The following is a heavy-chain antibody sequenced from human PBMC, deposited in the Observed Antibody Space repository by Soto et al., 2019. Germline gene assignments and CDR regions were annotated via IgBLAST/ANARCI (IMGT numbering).Heavy chain of an antibody. CDR1: GYSISSGYY. V-gene: IGHV4-38-2*01. D-gene: IGHD6-6*01. Sequence: SETLSLTCAVSGYSISSGYYWGWIRQPPGKGLEWIGSIYHSGSTYYNPSLKSRVTISVDTSKNQFSLKLSSVIAADTAVYYCARVSSIAARPVAYWGQGTLVTVSS. J-gene: IGHJ4*02. CDR3: ARVSSIAARPVAY. CDR2: IYHSGST.